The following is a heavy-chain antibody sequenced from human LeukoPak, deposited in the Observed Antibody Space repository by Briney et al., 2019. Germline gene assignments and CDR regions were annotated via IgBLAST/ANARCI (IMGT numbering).Heavy chain of an antibody. V-gene: IGHV3-23*01. Sequence: GASLRLSCAASGFTFSSYAMNWVRQAPGKGLEWVSAISGSGGSTYYADSVKGRFTISRDNSKNTLYLQMNSLRAEDTAVYYCAKDPGYCSGGSCYLGRYGMDVWGQGTTVTVSS. CDR1: GFTFSSYA. CDR3: AKDPGYCSGGSCYLGRYGMDV. J-gene: IGHJ6*02. CDR2: ISGSGGST. D-gene: IGHD2-15*01.